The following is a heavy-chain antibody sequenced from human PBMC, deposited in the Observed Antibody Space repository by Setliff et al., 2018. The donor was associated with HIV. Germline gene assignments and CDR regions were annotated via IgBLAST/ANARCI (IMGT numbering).Heavy chain of an antibody. CDR3: ARGLTAANYQNYYYMDV. V-gene: IGHV1-18*01. Sequence: VASVKVSCKASGYTFTSYGITWVRQAPGQGLEWMGWISTYNGNTHYAQKLQGRVTMTTDTSTSTAYMELRSLRSDDTAVYYCARGLTAANYQNYYYMDVWGKGTTVTVSS. CDR1: GYTFTSYG. D-gene: IGHD2-2*01. CDR2: ISTYNGNT. J-gene: IGHJ6*03.